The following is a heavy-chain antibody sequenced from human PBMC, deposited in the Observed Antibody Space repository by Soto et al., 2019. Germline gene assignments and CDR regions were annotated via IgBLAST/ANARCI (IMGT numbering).Heavy chain of an antibody. D-gene: IGHD6-19*01. CDR3: ARDLYYSSGRYFDHDAFDI. CDR2: ISPHNDRT. V-gene: IGHV1-18*01. CDR1: GYNFTSYG. Sequence: ASVKVSCKASGYNFTSYGISWVRQAPGQGLEWMGWISPHNDRTKYARRFQDRVTMTTETPTSTVYVELGSLRSDDTAVYYCARDLYYSSGRYFDHDAFDIWGQGTVVTVSS. J-gene: IGHJ3*02.